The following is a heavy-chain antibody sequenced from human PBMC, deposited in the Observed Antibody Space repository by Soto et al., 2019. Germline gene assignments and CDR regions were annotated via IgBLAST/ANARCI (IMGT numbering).Heavy chain of an antibody. V-gene: IGHV3-33*01. Sequence: QVQLVESGGGVVQPGRSLRLSCAASGFTFSNYGMHWVRQAPGKGLEWVAVILNDGSNRYHADSVKDRFTISRDNSKXXXXXXXXXXXXXXXAXXXXXRDDEYSGNGMDVWGQGTTVTVS. CDR3: XRDDEYSGNGMDV. CDR2: ILNDGSNR. D-gene: IGHD3-10*01. J-gene: IGHJ6*02. CDR1: GFTFSNYG.